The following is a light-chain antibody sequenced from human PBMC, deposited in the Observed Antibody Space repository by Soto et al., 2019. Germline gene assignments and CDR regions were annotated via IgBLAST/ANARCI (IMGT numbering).Light chain of an antibody. CDR3: SSYTSGSVL. CDR1: SRDVGNYNF. CDR2: DVS. Sequence: QPLLTQPASVSGSPGQSITVSCTGTSRDVGNYNFVSWYQQHPGKAPKVIIYDVSNRPSGVSDRFSASKSGNTASLTISGLQTEDEAVYFCSSYTSGSVLFGGGTKLTVL. J-gene: IGLJ3*02. V-gene: IGLV2-14*01.